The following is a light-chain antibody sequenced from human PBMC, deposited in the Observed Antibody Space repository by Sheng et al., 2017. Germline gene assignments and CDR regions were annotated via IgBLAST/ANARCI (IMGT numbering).Light chain of an antibody. CDR2: AAS. CDR3: QQYYSTPLT. Sequence: DIQMTQSPSSLSASVGDRVTITCRASQGISNSLAWYQQKPGKAPKLLLYAASRLESGVPSRFSGSGSGTDYTLTISSLQPEDFATYYCQQYYSTPLTFGRRDRRWRSN. CDR1: QGISNS. V-gene: IGKV1-NL1*01. J-gene: IGKJ4*01.